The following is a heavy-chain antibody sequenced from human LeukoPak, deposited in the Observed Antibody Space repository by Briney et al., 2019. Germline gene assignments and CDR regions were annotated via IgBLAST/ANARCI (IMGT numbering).Heavy chain of an antibody. CDR3: AKDPPDP. CDR1: GGTFNNYG. Sequence: GASVKVSCKASGGTFNNYGISWVRQAPGQRLEWIKGIIPIFHTANYAQKFQGRVTITADDSASTAHMELRSVRSEDTAVYYCAKDPPDPWGQGTLVTVSS. V-gene: IGHV1-69*13. CDR2: IIPIFHTA. J-gene: IGHJ5*02.